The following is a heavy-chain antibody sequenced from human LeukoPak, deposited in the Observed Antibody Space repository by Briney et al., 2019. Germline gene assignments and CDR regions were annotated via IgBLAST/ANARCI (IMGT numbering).Heavy chain of an antibody. CDR2: IYSGGST. V-gene: IGHV3-53*01. CDR1: GFTFSSNY. CDR3: ARANGGNFFDY. J-gene: IGHJ4*02. Sequence: PGGSLRLSCAASGFTFSSNYMSWVRQAPGKGLEWVSVIYSGGSTYYADSVKGRFTISRDNSKNTLYLQMNSLRAEDTAVYYCARANGGNFFDYWGQGTLVTVSS. D-gene: IGHD2-15*01.